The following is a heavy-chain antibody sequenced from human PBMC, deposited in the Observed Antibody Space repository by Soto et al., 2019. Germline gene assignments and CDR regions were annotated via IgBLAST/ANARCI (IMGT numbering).Heavy chain of an antibody. J-gene: IGHJ5*02. D-gene: IGHD3-16*02. V-gene: IGHV4-34*01. CDR2: INHSGST. CDR1: GGSFSGYY. CDR3: ARGRYYDYIWGSYRYTDGWFDP. Sequence: SETLSLTCAVYGGSFSGYYWSWIRQPPGKGLEWIGEINHSGSTNYNPSLKSRVTISVDTSKNQFSLKLSSVTAADTAVYYCARGRYYDYIWGSYRYTDGWFDPWGQGTLVTVSS.